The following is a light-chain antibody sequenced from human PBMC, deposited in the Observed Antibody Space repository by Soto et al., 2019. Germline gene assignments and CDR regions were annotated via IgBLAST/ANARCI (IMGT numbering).Light chain of an antibody. CDR3: QQYDSYPRT. CDR2: ATS. CDR1: QVISKY. Sequence: DIQMTQSPSSLSASVGDRVTITCRASQVISKYIGWFQQKPGKAPKSLIYATSRLQSGVPTRFSGSGSGTDFTLTVSSLQPEDFATYYCQQYDSYPRTFGQGTKLE. V-gene: IGKV1-16*01. J-gene: IGKJ2*01.